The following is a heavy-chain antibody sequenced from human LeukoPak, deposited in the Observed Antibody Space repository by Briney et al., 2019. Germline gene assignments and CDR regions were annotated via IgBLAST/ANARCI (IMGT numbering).Heavy chain of an antibody. J-gene: IGHJ4*02. D-gene: IGHD5-12*01. CDR3: ARATPFDY. CDR2: ISYDGSNK. V-gene: IGHV3-30*04. Sequence: GGSLRLSCAASGFTFSSYAMHWVRQAPGKGLEWVAVISYDGSNKYYADSVKGRFTISRDNSKNTLYLQMNSLRAEDTAVYYCARATPFDYWGQGTLVTVSS. CDR1: GFTFSSYA.